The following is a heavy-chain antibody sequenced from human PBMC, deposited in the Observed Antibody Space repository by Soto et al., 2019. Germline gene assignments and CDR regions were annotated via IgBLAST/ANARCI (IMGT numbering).Heavy chain of an antibody. V-gene: IGHV4-30-4*03. CDR2: IYYSGST. CDR1: GGSISSGDYY. Sequence: SETLSLTCTVSGGSISSGDYYWSWIRQPQGKGLEWIGYIYYSGSTYYNPSLKSRVTISIDTSRNQFSLKLTSVTAVDTAVYYCAIREIQGLMDYWGQGTLVTVSS. D-gene: IGHD1-26*01. CDR3: AIREIQGLMDY. J-gene: IGHJ4*02.